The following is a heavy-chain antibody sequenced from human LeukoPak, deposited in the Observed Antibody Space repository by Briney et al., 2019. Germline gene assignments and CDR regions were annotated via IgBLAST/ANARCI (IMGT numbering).Heavy chain of an antibody. CDR1: GYTFTGYY. V-gene: IGHV1-2*02. J-gene: IGHJ4*02. CDR2: INPNSGGT. D-gene: IGHD3-9*01. CDR3: AREGYYDILTGYHSLPDY. Sequence: ASVKVSCKASGYTFTGYYMHWVRRAPGQGLEWMGWINPNSGGTNYAQKFQGRVTMTRDTSISTAYMELSRLRSDDTAVYYCAREGYYDILTGYHSLPDYWGQGTLVTVSS.